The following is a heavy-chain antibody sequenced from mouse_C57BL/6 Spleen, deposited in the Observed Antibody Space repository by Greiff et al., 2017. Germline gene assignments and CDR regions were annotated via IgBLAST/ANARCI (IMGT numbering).Heavy chain of an antibody. CDR1: GYTFTSYW. CDR2: IHPNSGST. D-gene: IGHD1-1*01. J-gene: IGHJ3*01. V-gene: IGHV1-64*01. CDR3: AEGDYYGSEGIAD. Sequence: QVHVKQPGAELVKPGASVKLSCKASGYTFTSYWMHWVKQRPGQGLEWIGMIHPNSGSTNYNEKFKSKATLTVDKSSSTAYMQLSSLTSEDSAVYDCAEGDYYGSEGIADWGQGTLVTVSA.